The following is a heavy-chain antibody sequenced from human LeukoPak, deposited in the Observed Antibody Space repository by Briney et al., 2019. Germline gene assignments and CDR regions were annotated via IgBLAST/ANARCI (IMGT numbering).Heavy chain of an antibody. Sequence: PSETLSLTCTVSGGSISTYYWSWIRQPPGKGLEWIGYIYYSGSTNYNPSLKSRVTTSVDTSKNQFSLRLSSVTAADTAVYYCARDTGTVVDYWGQGTLVTVSS. CDR2: IYYSGST. D-gene: IGHD4-23*01. CDR1: GGSISTYY. J-gene: IGHJ4*02. V-gene: IGHV4-59*01. CDR3: ARDTGTVVDY.